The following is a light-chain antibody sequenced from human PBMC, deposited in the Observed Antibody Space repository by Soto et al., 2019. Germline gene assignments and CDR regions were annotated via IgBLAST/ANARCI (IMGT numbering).Light chain of an antibody. J-gene: IGKJ1*01. CDR3: QQYGRSPWT. CDR2: GAS. CDR1: QSVSSSY. V-gene: IGKV3-20*01. Sequence: EIVLTQSPGTLSLSPGERATLSCRASQSVSSSYLAWYQQKPGQAPRLLIYGASSRATGIPDRFSGSGSGTDFTLTISRLEPEDFAVYYCQQYGRSPWTFGHGTKVDIK.